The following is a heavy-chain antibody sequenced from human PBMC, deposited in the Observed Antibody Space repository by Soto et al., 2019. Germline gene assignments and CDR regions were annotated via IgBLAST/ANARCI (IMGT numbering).Heavy chain of an antibody. V-gene: IGHV4-31*03. D-gene: IGHD6-13*01. J-gene: IGHJ4*02. CDR3: ARFAREENPKVGSWYYFDY. CDR1: GGSIRSGGYF. Sequence: SETLSLTCTVSGGSIRSGGYFWSWVRQHPGKGLEWIGNIYYSGRTYYNPSLKSRVTISVDTSKNQFSLKLSSVTAADTAVYYCARFAREENPKVGSWYYFDYWGQGTRVTVSS. CDR2: IYYSGRT.